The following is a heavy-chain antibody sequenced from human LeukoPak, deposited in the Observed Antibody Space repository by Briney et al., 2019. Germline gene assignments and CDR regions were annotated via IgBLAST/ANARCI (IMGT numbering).Heavy chain of an antibody. V-gene: IGHV4-38-2*02. CDR3: ARVDSTYGYAGGNYFDS. CDR2: IYHSGTT. CDR1: GFSLSTSGV. Sequence: SGPTLVRPTQTLTLTCTFSGFSLSTSGVGVGWIRQPPGKGLECIGTIYHSGTTYYSPSLKTRVTISVDTSKNHFSLKLSSVTAADTAVYYCARVDSTYGYAGGNYFDSWGQGTLVTVSS. D-gene: IGHD5-18*01. J-gene: IGHJ4*02.